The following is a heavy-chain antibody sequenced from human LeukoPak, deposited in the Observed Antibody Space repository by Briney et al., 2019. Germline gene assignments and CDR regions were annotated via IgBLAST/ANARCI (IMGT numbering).Heavy chain of an antibody. CDR2: IYPGDSNT. J-gene: IGHJ4*02. CDR1: GYSFTTYW. V-gene: IGHV5-51*01. Sequence: GESLRISCKASGYSFTTYWIGWVRQVPGKGLEWMGIIYPGDSNTRYSPSFQGQVTISADKSITTAYLQWSSLKASDTAMYYCARQYSSSDYDYWGQGTLVTVSS. D-gene: IGHD6-6*01. CDR3: ARQYSSSDYDY.